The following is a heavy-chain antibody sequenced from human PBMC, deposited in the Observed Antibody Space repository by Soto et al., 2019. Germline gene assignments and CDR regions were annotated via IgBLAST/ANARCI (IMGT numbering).Heavy chain of an antibody. CDR2: ISTYNGNT. CDR1: GYTFTSYS. CDR3: ARVVGGIPVAGSWNWFDP. V-gene: IGHV1-18*04. Sequence: ASVKVSCKASGYTFTSYSLSWVRHAPGQGLEWMGWISTYNGNTNYAQNLQGRVTMTTDISTNTAYMELRSLRSDDTAVYYCARVVGGIPVAGSWNWFDPWGQGTLVTVSS. J-gene: IGHJ5*02. D-gene: IGHD6-19*01.